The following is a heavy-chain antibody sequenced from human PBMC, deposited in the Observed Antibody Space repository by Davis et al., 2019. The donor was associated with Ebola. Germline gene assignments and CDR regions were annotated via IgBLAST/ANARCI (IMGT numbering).Heavy chain of an antibody. Sequence: PSETLSLTCTVSGGSISSGGYYWSWIRQHPGKGLEWIGYIYYSGSTYYNPSLKSRVTISVDTSKNQFSLKLSSVTAADTAVYYCARSPGIYSSGWYADYWGQGTLVTVSS. D-gene: IGHD6-19*01. CDR1: GGSISSGGYY. J-gene: IGHJ4*02. CDR3: ARSPGIYSSGWYADY. V-gene: IGHV4-31*03. CDR2: IYYSGST.